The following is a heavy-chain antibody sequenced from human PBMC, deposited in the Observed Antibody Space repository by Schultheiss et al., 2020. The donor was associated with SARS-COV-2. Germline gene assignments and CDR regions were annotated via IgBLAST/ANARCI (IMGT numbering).Heavy chain of an antibody. V-gene: IGHV4-59*08. CDR2: IYYSGST. CDR1: GGSISSYY. D-gene: IGHD3-22*01. Sequence: LSLPCTVSGGSISSYYWSWIRQPPGKGLEWIGYIYYSGSTNYNPSLKSRVTISVDTSKNQFSLKLSSVTAADTAVYYCARHHYYDSGVFDYWGQGTLVTVSS. J-gene: IGHJ4*02. CDR3: ARHHYYDSGVFDY.